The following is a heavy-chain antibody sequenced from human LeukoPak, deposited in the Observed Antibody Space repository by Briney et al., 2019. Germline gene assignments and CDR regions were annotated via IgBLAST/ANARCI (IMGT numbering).Heavy chain of an antibody. CDR2: IYYSGST. V-gene: IGHV4-30-4*08. D-gene: IGHD4-17*01. CDR3: ARDGDRYYFDY. CDR1: GGSINSGDNY. Sequence: PSQTLSLTCTVSGGSINSGDNYWSWIRQPPGKGLEWIGYIYYSGSTYYNPSLKSRVTISVDTSKNQFSLKLSSATAADTAVSYCARDGDRYYFDYWGQGTLVTVSS. J-gene: IGHJ4*02.